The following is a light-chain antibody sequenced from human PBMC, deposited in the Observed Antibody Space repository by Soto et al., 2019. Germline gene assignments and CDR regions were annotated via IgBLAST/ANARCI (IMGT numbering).Light chain of an antibody. Sequence: QSALTQPASVSESPGQSITISCTGTNNEVWNYKLVSWFQHHLGKAPKLRIYEGTKRPSGVSNRFSASQSGNTASLTSSGLQAEYEADYYCYSYAGTSTWVFGGGTKLPVL. J-gene: IGLJ3*02. CDR2: EGT. CDR1: NNEVWNYKL. V-gene: IGLV2-23*01. CDR3: YSYAGTSTWV.